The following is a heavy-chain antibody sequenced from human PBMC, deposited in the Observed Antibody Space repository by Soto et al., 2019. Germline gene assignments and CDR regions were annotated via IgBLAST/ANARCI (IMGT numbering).Heavy chain of an antibody. CDR1: GFSFTGHG. CDR3: ARGRMEYFYYIDV. Sequence: QVQLVESGGGVVQPGRSLRLSCAASGFSFTGHGMHWVRQAPGKGLEWLAMICHDGSNKNYAQSVQGRFTISRDNSKSTLYIQRTSLRDEDTAVYPGARGRMEYFYYIDVWGKGTAVTVAS. D-gene: IGHD2-8*01. J-gene: IGHJ6*03. CDR2: ICHDGSNK. V-gene: IGHV3-33*01.